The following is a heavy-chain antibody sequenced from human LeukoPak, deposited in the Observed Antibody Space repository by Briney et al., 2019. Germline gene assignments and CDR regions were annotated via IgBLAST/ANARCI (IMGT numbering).Heavy chain of an antibody. CDR1: GFSFSNYA. CDR2: VSGSGSQT. D-gene: IGHD6-6*01. CDR3: AKRGQPTHSSSPEFDY. V-gene: IGHV3-23*01. J-gene: IGHJ4*02. Sequence: QTGGSLRLSCAASGFSFSNYAMIWVRQAPGKGLEWVSVVSGSGSQTYSADSVKGRFTISRDNSKNTLYLQMNSLRAEDTAIYYCAKRGQPTHSSSPEFDYWGQGTLVTVSS.